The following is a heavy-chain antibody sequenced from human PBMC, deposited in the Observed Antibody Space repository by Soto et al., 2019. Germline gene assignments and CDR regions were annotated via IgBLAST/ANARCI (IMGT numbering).Heavy chain of an antibody. CDR2: ISGSGGAT. CDR3: AKDLGPPVRSHYPYWYFDV. V-gene: IGHV3-23*01. CDR1: GFTFSSYA. D-gene: IGHD3-10*01. J-gene: IGHJ2*01. Sequence: EVQLLESGGGLVQPGGSLSLSCAASGFTFSSYAMSWVRQTPGKGLECVAGISGSGGATYYADAVKGRLTISRDNSNNTLYLQMTSLRAEDTAVYYCAKDLGPPVRSHYPYWYFDVWGRGNLVTVSS.